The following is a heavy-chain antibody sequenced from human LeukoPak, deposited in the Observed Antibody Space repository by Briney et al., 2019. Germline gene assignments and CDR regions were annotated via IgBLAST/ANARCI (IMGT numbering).Heavy chain of an antibody. CDR3: ARTGDCSSTSCYTRFDY. V-gene: IGHV1-69*13. J-gene: IGHJ4*02. Sequence: PVKVSCKASGGTFSSYAISWVRQAPGQGLEWMGGIIPIFGTANYAQKFQGRVTITADESTSTAYMELSSLRSEDTAVYYCARTGDCSSTSCYTRFDYWGQGTLVTVSS. CDR1: GGTFSSYA. D-gene: IGHD2-2*02. CDR2: IIPIFGTA.